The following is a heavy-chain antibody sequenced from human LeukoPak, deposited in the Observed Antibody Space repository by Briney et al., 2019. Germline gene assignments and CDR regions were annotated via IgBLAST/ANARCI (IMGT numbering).Heavy chain of an antibody. Sequence: ASVKVSCKATGYTFTSSGITWVRQAPGQGLEWMGWIGTKSGNTNYAQKFQGRVTMMTDTSTGTAYMELSSLRSEDTAVYYCAIGIAAALVFGEQLYYFDYWGQGTLVTVSS. CDR3: AIGIAAALVFGEQLYYFDY. D-gene: IGHD6-13*01. CDR2: IGTKSGNT. J-gene: IGHJ4*02. CDR1: GYTFTSSG. V-gene: IGHV1-18*01.